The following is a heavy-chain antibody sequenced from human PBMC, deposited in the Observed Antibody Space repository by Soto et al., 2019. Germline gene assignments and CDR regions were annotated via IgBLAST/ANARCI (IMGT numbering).Heavy chain of an antibody. CDR1: GGSISSYY. D-gene: IGHD3-10*01. CDR2: FHYSGRS. CDR3: ARTTMIRGVTFDY. J-gene: IGHJ4*02. Sequence: SETLSLTCTVSGGSISSYYWSWIRQPPGKGLKWIGYFHYSGRSNYNPALKSRAIMSVDTSKNQFSLNLSSVTAADTAVYYCARTTMIRGVTFDYWGQGTLVTVSS. V-gene: IGHV4-59*01.